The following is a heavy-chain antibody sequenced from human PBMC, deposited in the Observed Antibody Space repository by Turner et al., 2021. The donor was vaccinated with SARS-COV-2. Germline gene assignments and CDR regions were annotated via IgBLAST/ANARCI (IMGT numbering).Heavy chain of an antibody. Sequence: EVQLVESGGGVVQPGGSLRLSCAASGFTFSNYWMHWVRQAPGKGLGWVSRINSDGSATSYADSVKGRFTISRDNAKKTVYLQMNSLRADDTAVYYCVRISSYYDRGYFDLWGRGTLVTVSS. CDR1: GFTFSNYW. V-gene: IGHV3-74*01. CDR2: INSDGSAT. CDR3: VRISSYYDRGYFDL. J-gene: IGHJ2*01. D-gene: IGHD3-22*01.